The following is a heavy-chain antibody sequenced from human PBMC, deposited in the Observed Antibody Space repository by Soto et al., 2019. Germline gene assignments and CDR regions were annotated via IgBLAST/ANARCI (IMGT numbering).Heavy chain of an antibody. V-gene: IGHV1-3*01. Sequence: QVQLVQSGAEVKKPGASVKISCQASGFTFSDTLINWVRQGPGQRLEWMGWINPANGNTRYSVSFQGRVSISSLSSASIVYVALSDLTSEDTAVYYCARDILNDGPRAYDAFDVWGKGTLITVSS. CDR2: INPANGNT. D-gene: IGHD1-1*01. J-gene: IGHJ3*01. CDR1: GFTFSDTL. CDR3: ARDILNDGPRAYDAFDV.